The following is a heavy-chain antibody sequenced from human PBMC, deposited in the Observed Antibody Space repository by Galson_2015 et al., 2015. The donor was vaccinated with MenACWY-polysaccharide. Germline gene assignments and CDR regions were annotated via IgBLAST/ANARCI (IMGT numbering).Heavy chain of an antibody. J-gene: IGHJ4*02. D-gene: IGHD1-14*01. V-gene: IGHV3-48*01. Sequence: SLRLSCAASGFIFSTHCMHWVRQAPGRGLEWISRISSNSTSINYADSVKGRFTISRDNAKNSLYLQMNSLRAEDTAVYYCAKSMYILDDWGQGTLVTVSA. CDR1: GFIFSTHC. CDR2: ISSNSTSI. CDR3: AKSMYILDD.